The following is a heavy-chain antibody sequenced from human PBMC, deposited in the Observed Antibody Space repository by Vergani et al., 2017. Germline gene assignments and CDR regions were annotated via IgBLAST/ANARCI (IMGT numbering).Heavy chain of an antibody. V-gene: IGHV1-69*04. CDR2: IIPILGIA. CDR1: GGTFSSYA. Sequence: QVQLVQSGAEVKKPGSSVKVSCKASGGTFSSYAISWVRQAPGQGLEWMGRIIPILGIANYAQKFQGRVTIAADKSTSTAYMELSSLRSEDTAVYYCDGSTAESDCWGEGPLVTPSS. J-gene: IGHJ4*02. D-gene: IGHD1-14*01. CDR3: DGSTAESDC.